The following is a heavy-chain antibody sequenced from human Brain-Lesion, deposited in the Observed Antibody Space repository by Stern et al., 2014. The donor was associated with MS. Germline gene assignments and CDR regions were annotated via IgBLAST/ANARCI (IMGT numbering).Heavy chain of an antibody. V-gene: IGHV3-7*01. CDR2: IKEDGSET. J-gene: IGHJ5*02. Sequence: VQLVESGGGLVQPGGSLRLSCAASGFTFSSYWINWVRQAPGTGLEWVANIKEDGSETYYVDSVKGRFTISRDNAKNSLYLQMNSLRAEDTAVYYCARGSDTWGQGTLVTVSS. CDR1: GFTFSSYW. D-gene: IGHD2-15*01. CDR3: ARGSDT.